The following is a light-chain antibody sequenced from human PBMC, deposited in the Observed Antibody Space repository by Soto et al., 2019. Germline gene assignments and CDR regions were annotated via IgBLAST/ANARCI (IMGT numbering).Light chain of an antibody. V-gene: IGLV2-23*02. CDR2: EVS. CDR1: SSDVGGYNY. Sequence: QSALTQPASVSGSPGQSITIYCNGTSSDVGGYNYVSWYQQHPGKAPKLMIYEVSKRPSGVSNRFSGSKSGNTASLTISGLQAEDEADYYCCSYAGSSTVVFGGGTKVTVL. CDR3: CSYAGSSTVV. J-gene: IGLJ2*01.